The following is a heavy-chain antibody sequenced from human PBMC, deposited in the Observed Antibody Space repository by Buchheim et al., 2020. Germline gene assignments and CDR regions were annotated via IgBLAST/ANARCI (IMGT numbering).Heavy chain of an antibody. CDR3: ARDNTAMVSKWWNYYYGMDV. J-gene: IGHJ6*02. Sequence: QLQLQESGPGLVKPSETLSLTCTVSGGSISSSSYYWGWIRQPPGKGLEWIGSIYYSGSTYYNPSLKSRVTISVDTSKNQFSLKLSSVTAADTAVYYCARDNTAMVSKWWNYYYGMDVWGQGTT. D-gene: IGHD5-18*01. V-gene: IGHV4-39*07. CDR1: GGSISSSSYY. CDR2: IYYSGST.